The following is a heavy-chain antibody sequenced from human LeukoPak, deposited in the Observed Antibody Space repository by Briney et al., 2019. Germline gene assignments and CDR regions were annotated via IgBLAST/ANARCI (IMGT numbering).Heavy chain of an antibody. J-gene: IGHJ4*02. D-gene: IGHD3-22*01. Sequence: SETLSLTCTVSGGSISNYYWNWIRQPPGKGLEWVGHISYSGGTKYNPSLQSRVTISVDTSKNQFSLKLSSVTAADTAVYYCARQDKNYYEIDYWGQGTLVTVSS. CDR1: GGSISNYY. V-gene: IGHV4-59*08. CDR3: ARQDKNYYEIDY. CDR2: ISYSGGT.